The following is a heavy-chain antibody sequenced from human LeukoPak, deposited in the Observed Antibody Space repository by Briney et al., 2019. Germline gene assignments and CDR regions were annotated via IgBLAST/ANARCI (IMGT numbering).Heavy chain of an antibody. V-gene: IGHV3-30-3*01. J-gene: IGHJ4*02. CDR2: ISYDGSNK. Sequence: GGSLRLSCAASGFTFSSYAMHWVRQAPGKGLEWVAVISYDGSNKYYADSVKGRFTISRDNSKNTLYLQMNSLRAEDTAVYYCAKARGYSYGGPFDYWGQGTLVTVSS. CDR3: AKARGYSYGGPFDY. D-gene: IGHD5-18*01. CDR1: GFTFSSYA.